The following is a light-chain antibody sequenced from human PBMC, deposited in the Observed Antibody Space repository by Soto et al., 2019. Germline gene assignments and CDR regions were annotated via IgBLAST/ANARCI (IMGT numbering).Light chain of an antibody. V-gene: IGKV3-15*01. CDR3: QQYKNWPPVT. CDR2: GAS. J-gene: IGKJ4*01. CDR1: QSVSDY. Sequence: ETLITQSPATLSVSPGERATLSCRASQSVSDYLAWYQQRPGQAPRLLIFGASTRANGLPARFSGSGSGTELTLTISSLQSEDFAVYDCQQYKNWPPVTFGGGTKVDIK.